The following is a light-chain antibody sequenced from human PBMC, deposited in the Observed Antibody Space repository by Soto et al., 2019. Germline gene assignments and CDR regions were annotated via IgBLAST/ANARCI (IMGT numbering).Light chain of an antibody. Sequence: EIVMTQSPASLSVSPGESVTLSCRASQSVASNLAWYQQKPGQAPRLLIFGASTTATGIPDRFSGSGSGTDFTLTISRLEPEDFAVYYCQQYGSSPTFGGGTKVDI. CDR2: GAS. V-gene: IGKV3-20*01. CDR3: QQYGSSPT. CDR1: QSVASN. J-gene: IGKJ4*01.